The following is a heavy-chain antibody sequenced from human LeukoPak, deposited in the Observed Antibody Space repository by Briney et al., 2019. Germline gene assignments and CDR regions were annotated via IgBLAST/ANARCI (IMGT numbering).Heavy chain of an antibody. V-gene: IGHV4-39*07. D-gene: IGHD3-22*01. CDR2: IYYSGST. J-gene: IGHJ4*02. Sequence: KPSETLSLTCTVSGGSISSSSYYWGWIRQPPGKGLEWIGSIYYSGSTYYNPSLKSRVTISVDTSKNQFSLKLSSVTAADTAVYYCARLAVRPDATMYYYDSSGYYYDGLPDYWGQGTLVTVSS. CDR1: GGSISSSSYY. CDR3: ARLAVRPDATMYYYDSSGYYYDGLPDY.